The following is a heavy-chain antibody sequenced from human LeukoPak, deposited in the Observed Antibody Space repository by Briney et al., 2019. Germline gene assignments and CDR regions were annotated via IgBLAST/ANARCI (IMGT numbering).Heavy chain of an antibody. J-gene: IGHJ5*02. D-gene: IGHD2-21*02. CDR3: ARDNEGSEWPGGDWYKFDP. CDR2: IYTSGST. Sequence: SETLSLTCTVSGGSISSGSYYWSWIRQPAGKGLEWIGRIYTSGSTSYNPSLKSRVTISVDTSKNQFFLKLSSVTAADTAVYYCARDNEGSEWPGGDWYKFDPWGQGTLVTVSS. CDR1: GGSISSGSYY. V-gene: IGHV4-61*02.